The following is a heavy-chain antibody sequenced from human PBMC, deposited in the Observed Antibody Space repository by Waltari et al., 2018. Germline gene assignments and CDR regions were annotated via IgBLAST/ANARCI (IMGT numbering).Heavy chain of an antibody. D-gene: IGHD2-15*01. J-gene: IGHJ6*02. Sequence: EVQLVESGGGLVQPGGSVRSSCAASGFASSGYGMTGVRQPPGKGLGWVSYISSSGSTRYYADSVKGRFTISRDNAKNSLYLQMNSLRAEDTAVYYCARDRGGSYYYYYGMDVWGQGTTVTVSS. CDR2: ISSSGSTR. CDR1: GFASSGYG. V-gene: IGHV3-48*03. CDR3: ARDRGGSYYYYYGMDV.